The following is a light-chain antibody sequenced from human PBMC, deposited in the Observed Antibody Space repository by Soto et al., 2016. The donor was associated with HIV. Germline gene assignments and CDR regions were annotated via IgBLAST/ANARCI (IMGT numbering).Light chain of an antibody. Sequence: DIQMTQSPSSLSAYVGDSVTITCRASQTISSYINWYQQKPGKAPKLLMYAASSLQSGVPSRFSGSGSGTDFTLTISSLQREDFATYYCQQTYSTWWTFGQGTKVEIK. CDR2: AAS. J-gene: IGKJ1*01. V-gene: IGKV1-39*01. CDR1: QTISSY. CDR3: QQTYSTWWT.